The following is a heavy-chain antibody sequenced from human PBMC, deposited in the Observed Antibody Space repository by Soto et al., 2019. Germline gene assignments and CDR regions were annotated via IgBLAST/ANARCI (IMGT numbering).Heavy chain of an antibody. CDR1: GGSISSYY. V-gene: IGHV4-59*01. CDR3: AREGSYGDSYFDY. J-gene: IGHJ4*02. Sequence: PSETLSLTCTVSGGSISSYYWSWIRQPPGKGLEWIGYIYYSGSTNYNPSLKSRVTISVDTSKNQFSLKLSSVTAADTAVYYCAREGSYGDSYFDYWGQGTLVTVSS. CDR2: IYYSGST. D-gene: IGHD4-17*01.